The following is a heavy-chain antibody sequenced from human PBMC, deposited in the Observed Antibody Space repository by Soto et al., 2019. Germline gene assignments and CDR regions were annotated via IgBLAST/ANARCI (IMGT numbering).Heavy chain of an antibody. D-gene: IGHD3-10*01. V-gene: IGHV1-69*01. J-gene: IGHJ6*02. CDR1: GGTFSSYA. Sequence: QVQLVQSGAEVKKPGSSVKVSCKASGGTFSSYAISWVRQAPGQGLEWMGGIIPIFGTANYAQKFQGRVKITAEESTSTAYMELSSLRSEDTAVYYCEVKKGLAGYYGMDVWGQGTTVTVSS. CDR3: EVKKGLAGYYGMDV. CDR2: IIPIFGTA.